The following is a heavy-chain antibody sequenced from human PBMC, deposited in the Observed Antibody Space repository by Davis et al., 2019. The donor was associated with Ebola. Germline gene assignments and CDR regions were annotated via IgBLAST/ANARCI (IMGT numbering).Heavy chain of an antibody. D-gene: IGHD2-15*01. Sequence: PGGSLRLSCAASGFTFSSYAMSWVRQAPGKGLEWVSAISGSGGSTYYADSVKGRFTISRDNSKNTLYLQMNSLRAEDTAVYYCAKDWEDIVVVVAATEQYYFDYWGQGTLVTVSS. CDR2: ISGSGGST. CDR3: AKDWEDIVVVVAATEQYYFDY. CDR1: GFTFSSYA. V-gene: IGHV3-23*01. J-gene: IGHJ4*02.